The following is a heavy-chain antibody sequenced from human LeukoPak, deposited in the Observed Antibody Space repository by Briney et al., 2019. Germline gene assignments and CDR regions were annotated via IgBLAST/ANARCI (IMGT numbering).Heavy chain of an antibody. Sequence: ASVKVSCKASGYTFTSYAMNWVRQAPGQGLAWMGWINTNTGNPTYAQGFTGRFVFSLDTSVSTAYLQISSLKAEDTAVYYCARDRVLLWFGESYYFDYWGQGTLVTVSS. CDR2: INTNTGNP. D-gene: IGHD3-10*01. J-gene: IGHJ4*02. CDR3: ARDRVLLWFGESYYFDY. V-gene: IGHV7-4-1*02. CDR1: GYTFTSYA.